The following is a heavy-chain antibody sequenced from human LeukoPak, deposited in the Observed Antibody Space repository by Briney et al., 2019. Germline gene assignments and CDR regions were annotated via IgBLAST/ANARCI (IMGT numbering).Heavy chain of an antibody. CDR3: ARLDVVIFSFDS. CDR1: GFTVSSNY. D-gene: IGHD3-22*01. CDR2: IKQDGSEK. J-gene: IGHJ4*02. Sequence: PGGSLRLSCAASGFTVSSNYMSWVRQAPGKGLEWVANIKQDGSEKYYVDSVKGRFTISRDNAKNSLYLQMNSLRAEDTAVYYCARLDVVIFSFDSWGQGTLVTVSS. V-gene: IGHV3-7*01.